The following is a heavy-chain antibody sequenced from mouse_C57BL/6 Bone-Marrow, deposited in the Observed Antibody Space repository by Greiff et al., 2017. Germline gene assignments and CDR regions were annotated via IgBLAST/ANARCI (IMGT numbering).Heavy chain of an antibody. D-gene: IGHD2-4*01. Sequence: VQLQQSGAELVRPGSSVKMSCKTSGYTFTSYGINWVKQRPGQGLEWIGYIYIGTGYTEYNEKFKGKATLTSDTSSSTAYMQLSSLTSEDSAIYFCARDDYDGYVDVWGTGTTVTVSS. CDR2: IYIGTGYT. J-gene: IGHJ1*03. V-gene: IGHV1-58*01. CDR3: ARDDYDGYVDV. CDR1: GYTFTSYG.